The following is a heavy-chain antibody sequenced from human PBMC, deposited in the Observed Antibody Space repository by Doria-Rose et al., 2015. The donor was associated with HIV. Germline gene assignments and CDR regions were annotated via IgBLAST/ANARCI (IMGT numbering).Heavy chain of an antibody. CDR2: IFSDDER. D-gene: IGHD6-13*01. J-gene: IGHJ4*02. CDR1: GVSLSSPGMG. CDR3: ARIKSSRWYHKYYFDF. V-gene: IGHV2-26*01. Sequence: SGPVLVKPTETLTLTCTVSGVSLSSPGMGVSWIRQPPGKALEWLANIFSDDERSYKTSLKSRLTISRSNSKSQVVLTMTDMDPVDTATYYCARIKSSRWYHKYYFDFWGQGTLVIVSA.